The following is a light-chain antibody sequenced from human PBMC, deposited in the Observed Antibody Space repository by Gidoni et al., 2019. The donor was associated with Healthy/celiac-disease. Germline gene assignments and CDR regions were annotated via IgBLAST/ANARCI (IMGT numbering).Light chain of an antibody. CDR3: QQYNSYSSWA. Sequence: DIQMTQSPSTLSASVGDRVTITCRASQSISSWLAWYQQKPGKAPTLLLYKASTLESGVPSRFSGSGSGTEFTLTISSLQPDDFATYYCQQYNSYSSWAFGQGTKVEIK. J-gene: IGKJ1*01. V-gene: IGKV1-5*03. CDR2: KAS. CDR1: QSISSW.